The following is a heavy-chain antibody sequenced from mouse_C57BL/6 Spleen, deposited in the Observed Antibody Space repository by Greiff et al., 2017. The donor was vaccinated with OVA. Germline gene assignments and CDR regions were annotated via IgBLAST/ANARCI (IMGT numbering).Heavy chain of an antibody. D-gene: IGHD1-1*01. CDR3: AREVITTVVGAMDY. V-gene: IGHV1-64*01. Sequence: VQLQQPEAELVKPGASVKLSCKASGYTFTSYWMHWVKQRPGQGLEWIGMIHPNSGSTNYNEKFKSKATLTVDKSSSTAYMQLSSLTSEDSAVYYCAREVITTVVGAMDYWGQGTSVTVSS. J-gene: IGHJ4*01. CDR2: IHPNSGST. CDR1: GYTFTSYW.